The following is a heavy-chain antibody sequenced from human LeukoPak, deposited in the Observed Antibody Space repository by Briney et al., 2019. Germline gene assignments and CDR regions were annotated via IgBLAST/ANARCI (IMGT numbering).Heavy chain of an antibody. D-gene: IGHD6-19*01. Sequence: GGTLRLSCAASGFTFSSAGMTWVRQAPGKGLEWVSTITFSGLGLYYAGSVKGRFTISRDNSKNMVYLQMNSLRAEDTAIYYCATDGSGWSRSSWGQGTLVTVSS. CDR3: ATDGSGWSRSS. CDR2: ITFSGLGL. V-gene: IGHV3-23*01. J-gene: IGHJ5*02. CDR1: GFTFSSAG.